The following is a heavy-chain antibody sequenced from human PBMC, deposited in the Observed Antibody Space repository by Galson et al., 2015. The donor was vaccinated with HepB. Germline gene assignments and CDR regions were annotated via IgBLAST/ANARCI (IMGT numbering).Heavy chain of an antibody. CDR3: AKDQVVVVEYYFDY. CDR2: ISYDGSNK. V-gene: IGHV3-30*18. Sequence: SLRLSCAASGFTFSSYGMHWVRQAPGKGLEWVAVISYDGSNKHYADSVKGRFTISRDNSKNTLYLQMNSLRAEDTAVYYCAKDQVVVVEYYFDYWGQGTLVTVSS. J-gene: IGHJ4*02. CDR1: GFTFSSYG. D-gene: IGHD2-15*01.